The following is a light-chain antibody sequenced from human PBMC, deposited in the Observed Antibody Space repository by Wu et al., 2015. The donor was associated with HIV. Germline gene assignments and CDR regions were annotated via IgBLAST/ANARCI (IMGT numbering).Light chain of an antibody. CDR2: GAS. CDR1: QSVSSSY. CDR3: QQYGRSSYT. J-gene: IGKJ2*01. Sequence: EIVLTQSPGTLSLSPGEGATLSCRASQSVSSSYLAWYQQKPGQAPRLLIYGASSRATGIPDRFSGSGSGTDFTLTISRLEPEDFAVYYCQQYGRSSYTFGQGTKLEIK. V-gene: IGKV3-20*01.